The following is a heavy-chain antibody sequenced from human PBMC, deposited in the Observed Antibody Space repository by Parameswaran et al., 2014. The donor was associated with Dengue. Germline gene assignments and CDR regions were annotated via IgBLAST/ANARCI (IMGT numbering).Heavy chain of an antibody. J-gene: IGHJ4*02. CDR1: GYYFASYW. CDR3: ATHSSGWWNYFDY. D-gene: IGHD6-19*01. CDR2: IYPGDSDT. Sequence: ESLKISCKVSGYYFASYWIGWVRQMPGKGLEWMGIIYPGDSDTRYSPSFQGQVTISADKSISTAYLQWSSLKASDTAMYYCATHSSGWWNYFDYWGQGTLVTVSS. V-gene: IGHV5-51*01.